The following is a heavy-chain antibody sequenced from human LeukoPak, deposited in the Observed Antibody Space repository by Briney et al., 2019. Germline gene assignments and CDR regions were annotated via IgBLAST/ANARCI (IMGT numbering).Heavy chain of an antibody. J-gene: IGHJ4*02. V-gene: IGHV1-2*04. CDR2: INPNSGGT. Sequence: GASVKVSCKASGYTFTGYYMHWVRQAPGQGLEWMGWINPNSGGTNYAQKFQGWVTMTRDTSISTAYMELSRLRSDDTAVYYCARDTVATLRGLADWGQGTLVTVSS. CDR3: ARDTVATLRGLAD. CDR1: GYTFTGYY. D-gene: IGHD4-17*01.